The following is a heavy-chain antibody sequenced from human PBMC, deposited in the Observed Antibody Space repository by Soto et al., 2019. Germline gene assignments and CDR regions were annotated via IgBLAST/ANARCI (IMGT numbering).Heavy chain of an antibody. CDR1: GGSISSYY. Sequence: PSETLSLTCTVSGGSISSYYWSWIRQPPGKGLEWIGYTYYSGSTNYNPSLKSRVTISVDTSKNQFSLKLSSVTAADTAVYYCARDPYYYGSGSYPYYYYYGMDVWGQGTTVTVSS. V-gene: IGHV4-59*01. CDR2: TYYSGST. CDR3: ARDPYYYGSGSYPYYYYYGMDV. D-gene: IGHD3-10*01. J-gene: IGHJ6*02.